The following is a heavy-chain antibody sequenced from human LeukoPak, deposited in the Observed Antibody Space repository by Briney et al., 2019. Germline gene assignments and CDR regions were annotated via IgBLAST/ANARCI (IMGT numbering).Heavy chain of an antibody. CDR1: GFTFSSYS. Sequence: PGGSLRLSCAASGFTFSSYSMNWVRQAPGKGLEWVSSISSSSSYIYYADSVKGRLTISRDNAKNSLYLQMNSLRAEDTAVYYCARDTGDYYDSSGHYDYWGQGTLVTVSS. CDR3: ARDTGDYYDSSGHYDY. D-gene: IGHD3-22*01. CDR2: ISSSSSYI. V-gene: IGHV3-21*01. J-gene: IGHJ4*02.